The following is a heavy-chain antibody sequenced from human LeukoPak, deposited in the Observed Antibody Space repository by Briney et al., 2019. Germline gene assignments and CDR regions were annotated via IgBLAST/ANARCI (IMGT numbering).Heavy chain of an antibody. D-gene: IGHD3-10*01. CDR3: ARDSGERGSGSYLIAY. Sequence: GASVKVSCKASGYTFTGYYIHWVRQAPGQGLEWMGWINPNGGDTNYAQKFQGRVTMTRDTSISTAYMELSRLRSDDTAVYYCARDSGERGSGSYLIAYWGQGTLVTVSS. J-gene: IGHJ4*02. CDR1: GYTFTGYY. V-gene: IGHV1-2*02. CDR2: INPNGGDT.